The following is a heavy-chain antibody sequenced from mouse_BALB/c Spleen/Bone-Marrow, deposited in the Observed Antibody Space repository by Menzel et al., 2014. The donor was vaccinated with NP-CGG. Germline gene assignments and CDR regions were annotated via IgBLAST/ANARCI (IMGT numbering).Heavy chain of an antibody. CDR3: ARHGYPYFDY. D-gene: IGHD2-14*01. CDR1: GFTFSSYY. J-gene: IGHJ2*01. V-gene: IGHV5-6-2*01. CDR2: INSNGGST. Sequence: EVKLVESGGGLVKLGGSLKLSCAASGFTFSSYYMSWVHQTPEKRLELVAAINSNGGSTYYPDTVKGRFTISRDNAKNTLYLQMSSLKSEDTALYYCARHGYPYFDYWGQGTTLSVSS.